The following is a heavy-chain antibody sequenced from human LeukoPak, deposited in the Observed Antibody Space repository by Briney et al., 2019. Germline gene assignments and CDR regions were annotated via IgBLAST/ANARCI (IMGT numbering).Heavy chain of an antibody. D-gene: IGHD3-22*01. CDR1: GFTFSNYW. J-gene: IGHJ1*01. CDR3: ARQYYYDGGDYDYVGFQH. Sequence: GGSLRLSCAASGFTFSNYWMSWVRQAPGKGLEWVANIKHDGGEINYVDSVKGRFTISRDNAKNSLYLQMNSLSAEDTAVYYCARQYYYDGGDYDYVGFQHWGQGTLVTVSS. CDR2: IKHDGGEI. V-gene: IGHV3-7*01.